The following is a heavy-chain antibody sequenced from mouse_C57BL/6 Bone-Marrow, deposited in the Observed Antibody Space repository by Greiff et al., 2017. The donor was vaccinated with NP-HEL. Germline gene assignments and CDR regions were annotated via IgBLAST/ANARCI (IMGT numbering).Heavy chain of an antibody. V-gene: IGHV5-4*03. CDR3: ARRLGYYAMDY. J-gene: IGHJ4*01. Sequence: EVKLVESGGGLVKPGGSLKLSCAASGFTFSSYAMSWVRQTPEKRLEWVATISDGGSYTYYPDNVKGRFTISRDNAKNNLYLQMSHLKSEDTAMYYCARRLGYYAMDYWGQGTSVTVSS. CDR1: GFTFSSYA. CDR2: ISDGGSYT.